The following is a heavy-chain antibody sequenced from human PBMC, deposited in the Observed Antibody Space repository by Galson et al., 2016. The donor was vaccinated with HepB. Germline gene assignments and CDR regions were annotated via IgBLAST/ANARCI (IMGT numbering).Heavy chain of an antibody. V-gene: IGHV3-33*01. Sequence: LSCAASGFIFSSYGMHWVRQAPGKGLEWVAVIWYDGSNKYYADSVKGRFTISRDNSKNTLYLQMNSLRAEDTAVYYCARDWLELRHYYYMDVWGKGTTVTVAS. CDR2: IWYDGSNK. CDR3: ARDWLELRHYYYMDV. J-gene: IGHJ6*03. CDR1: GFIFSSYG. D-gene: IGHD1-7*01.